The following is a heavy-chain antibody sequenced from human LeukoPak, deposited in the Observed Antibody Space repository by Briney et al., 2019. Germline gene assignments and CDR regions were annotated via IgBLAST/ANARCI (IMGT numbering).Heavy chain of an antibody. D-gene: IGHD3-10*01. CDR3: ARDHRGVRDYFDY. V-gene: IGHV3-30-3*01. CDR2: ISYDGSNK. J-gene: IGHJ4*02. CDR1: GFTFSGYA. Sequence: GSLRLSCAASGFTFSGYAMHWVRQAPGKGLGWVAVISYDGSNKYYADSVKGRFTISRDNSKNTLYLQMNSLRAEDTAVYYCARDHRGVRDYFDYWGQGTLVTVSS.